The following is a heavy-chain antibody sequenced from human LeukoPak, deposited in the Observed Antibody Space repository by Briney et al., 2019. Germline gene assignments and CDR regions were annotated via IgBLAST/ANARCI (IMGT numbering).Heavy chain of an antibody. J-gene: IGHJ4*02. Sequence: GGSLRLSCAASGFTFSDYYMSWIRQAPGKGLEWVSYISSSGSTIYYADSVKGRLTISRDNAKNSLYLQMNSLRAEDTAVYYCAREDYYDSSGYVPYFDYWGQGTLVTVSS. CDR2: ISSSGSTI. CDR1: GFTFSDYY. CDR3: AREDYYDSSGYVPYFDY. D-gene: IGHD3-22*01. V-gene: IGHV3-11*01.